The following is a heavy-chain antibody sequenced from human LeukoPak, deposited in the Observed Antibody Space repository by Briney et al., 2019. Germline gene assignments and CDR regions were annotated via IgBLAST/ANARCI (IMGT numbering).Heavy chain of an antibody. V-gene: IGHV1-18*01. D-gene: IGHD1-1*01. CDR1: GYTYISYG. J-gene: IGHJ6*02. CDR3: ARGVNWNGDNYGLDV. Sequence: ASVKVSCKASGYTYISYGISWVRQAPGQGLEWMGWISTSKGNTNYAQKLQGRVTMTTDTSTSTAYMELRSLRSDDTAIYYCARGVNWNGDNYGLDVWGQGTTVTVSS. CDR2: ISTSKGNT.